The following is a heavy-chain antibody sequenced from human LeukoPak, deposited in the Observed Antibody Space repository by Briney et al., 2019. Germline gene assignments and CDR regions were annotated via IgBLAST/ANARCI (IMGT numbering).Heavy chain of an antibody. J-gene: IGHJ4*02. D-gene: IGHD6-19*01. V-gene: IGHV1-18*01. CDR1: GYTFTSYG. CDR3: ARDRVPSVVAGPFDY. CDR2: ISAYNGNT. Sequence: VASVKVSCKASGYTFTSYGISWVRQAPGQGLEWMGWISAYNGNTNYAQKLQGRVTMTTDTSTSTAYMELRSLRSDDTAVYYCARDRVPSVVAGPFDYWGQGTLVTVSS.